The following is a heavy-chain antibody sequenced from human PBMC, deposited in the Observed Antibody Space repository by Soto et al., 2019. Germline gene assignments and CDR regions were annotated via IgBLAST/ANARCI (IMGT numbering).Heavy chain of an antibody. V-gene: IGHV1-69*13. D-gene: IGHD6-19*01. CDR3: ARLNSRSHSSGWLSPDYYYYGMDV. CDR2: IIPIFGTA. CDR1: GGTFSSYA. Sequence: VASVKVSCKASGGTFSSYAISWVRQAPGQGLEWMGGIIPIFGTANYAQKFQGRVTITADESTSTAYMELSSLRSEDTAVYYCARLNSRSHSSGWLSPDYYYYGMDVWGQGTTVTVSS. J-gene: IGHJ6*02.